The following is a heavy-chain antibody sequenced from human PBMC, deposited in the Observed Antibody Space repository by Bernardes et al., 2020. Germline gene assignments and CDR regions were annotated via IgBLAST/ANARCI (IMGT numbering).Heavy chain of an antibody. Sequence: ASVKVSCKASGYIFTSYDINWVRQATGQGLEWMGWMNPKGGTTGYAQKFQGRVTMTRNTSISTAYMELSSLQSEDTAVYYCATLRVVAATKDDYWGQGTLAIVPS. CDR1: GYIFTSYD. J-gene: IGHJ4*02. D-gene: IGHD2-15*01. CDR2: MNPKGGTT. CDR3: ATLRVVAATKDDY. V-gene: IGHV1-8*01.